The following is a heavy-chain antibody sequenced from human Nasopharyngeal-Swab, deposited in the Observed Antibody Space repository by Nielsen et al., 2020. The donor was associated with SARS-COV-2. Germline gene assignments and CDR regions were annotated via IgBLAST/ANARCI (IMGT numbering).Heavy chain of an antibody. Sequence: SQTLSLTCAISGDSVSSNSAAWNWIRQSPSRGLEWLGRTYYRSKWYNDYAVSVKSRITINPHTSKNQFSLQLNSVTPEDTAVYYCARVGPRHYDFWSGYSFDYWGQGTLVTVSS. J-gene: IGHJ4*02. CDR3: ARVGPRHYDFWSGYSFDY. CDR1: GDSVSSNSAA. CDR2: TYYRSKWYN. D-gene: IGHD3-3*01. V-gene: IGHV6-1*01.